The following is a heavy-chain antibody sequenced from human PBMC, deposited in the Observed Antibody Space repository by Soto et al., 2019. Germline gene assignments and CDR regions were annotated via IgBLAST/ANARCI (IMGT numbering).Heavy chain of an antibody. CDR1: GFTFSNYA. D-gene: IGHD2-15*01. CDR3: AKRITLDVRGYYFYGMDA. V-gene: IGHV3-23*01. Sequence: EVQLLESGGGLVQPGGSLRLSCAASGFTFSNYAMNWDRQAPGKGLEWVSGISGSGGSTFYAGSVKGRFTISRDNSKNTLRLQMNSLKAEDTAVYYCAKRITLDVRGYYFYGMDAWGQGTTVIVSS. CDR2: ISGSGGST. J-gene: IGHJ6*01.